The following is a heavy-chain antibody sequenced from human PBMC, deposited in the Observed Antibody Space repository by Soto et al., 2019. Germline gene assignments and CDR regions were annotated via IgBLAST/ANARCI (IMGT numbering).Heavy chain of an antibody. V-gene: IGHV6-1*01. D-gene: IGHD2-8*01. CDR2: TYYRSKWYN. Sequence: TLSLTCAISGDSVSSNSAAWNWIRQSPSRGLEWLGRTYYRSKWYNDYAVSVKSRITINPDTSKNQFSLQLNSVTPEDTAVYYCASGVYDYYYYGMDVWGQGTTVTVSS. CDR3: ASGVYDYYYYGMDV. J-gene: IGHJ6*02. CDR1: GDSVSSNSAA.